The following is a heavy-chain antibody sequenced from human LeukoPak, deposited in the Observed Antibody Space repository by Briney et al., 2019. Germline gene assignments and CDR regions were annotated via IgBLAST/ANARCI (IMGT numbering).Heavy chain of an antibody. J-gene: IGHJ5*02. D-gene: IGHD2-15*01. V-gene: IGHV3-7*03. Sequence: PGGSLRLSCAASGFTFSSFWMSWVRQAPGKGLEWVANIKKDGSQKYYVDSVEGRFTISRDNSKNTLYLQMNSLRAEDTAVYYCARGVGPRGVDWFDPWGQGTLVTVSS. CDR2: IKKDGSQK. CDR1: GFTFSSFW. CDR3: ARGVGPRGVDWFDP.